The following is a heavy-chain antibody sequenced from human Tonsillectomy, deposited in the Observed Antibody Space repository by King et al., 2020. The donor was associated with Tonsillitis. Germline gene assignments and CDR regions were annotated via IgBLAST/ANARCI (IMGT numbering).Heavy chain of an antibody. D-gene: IGHD3-16*01. J-gene: IGHJ3*02. CDR3: AKERGEWGQFPRSAFDI. Sequence: VQLVESGGGLVQPGGSLNLSCAASGFTFSIYAMSWVRQAPGKGLEWVSAISGGSGTTYYADSVRGRFTISRDNSKNTLYLQMNTLRAEDTAVYYCAKERGEWGQFPRSAFDIWGQGTMVTVSS. CDR1: GFTFSIYA. V-gene: IGHV3-23*04. CDR2: ISGGSGTT.